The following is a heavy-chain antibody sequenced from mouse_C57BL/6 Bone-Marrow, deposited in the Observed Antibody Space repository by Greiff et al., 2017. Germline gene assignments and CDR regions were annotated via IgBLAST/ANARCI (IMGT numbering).Heavy chain of an antibody. CDR2: ISDGGSYT. CDR1: GFTFSSYA. Sequence: EVHLVESGGGLVKPGGSLKLSCAASGFTFSSYAMSWVRQTPEKRLGWVATISDGGSYTYYPDNVKGRFTISRDNAKNNLYLQMSHLKSEDTAMYYCARDGAYYGSRAYWGQGTLVTVSA. V-gene: IGHV5-4*01. D-gene: IGHD1-1*01. CDR3: ARDGAYYGSRAY. J-gene: IGHJ3*01.